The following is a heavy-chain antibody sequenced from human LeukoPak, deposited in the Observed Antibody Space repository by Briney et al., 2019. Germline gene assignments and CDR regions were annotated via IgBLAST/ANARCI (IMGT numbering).Heavy chain of an antibody. Sequence: GGSLRLSCAASGFTFSSYAMSWVRQAPGKGLEWVSAISGSGGSTYYEDSVKGRFTISRDNSKNTLYLQMNSLRAEDTAVYYCAKIKQQLVLKIFDYWGQGTLVTVSS. J-gene: IGHJ4*02. D-gene: IGHD6-13*01. CDR1: GFTFSSYA. CDR3: AKIKQQLVLKIFDY. CDR2: ISGSGGST. V-gene: IGHV3-23*01.